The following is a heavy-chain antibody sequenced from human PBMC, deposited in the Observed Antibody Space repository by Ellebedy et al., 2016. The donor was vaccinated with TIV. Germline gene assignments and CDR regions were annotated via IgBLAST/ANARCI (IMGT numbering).Heavy chain of an antibody. CDR3: ARDSGLDY. Sequence: PGGSLRLSCKGSGYSFTSYWIGWVRQMPGKGMEWMGIIYPGDSDTRYSPSFQGQVTISADKSISTAYLQSSSLKASDTAMYYCARDSGLDYWGQGTLVTVSS. CDR2: IYPGDSDT. V-gene: IGHV5-51*01. J-gene: IGHJ4*02. CDR1: GYSFTSYW. D-gene: IGHD1-14*01.